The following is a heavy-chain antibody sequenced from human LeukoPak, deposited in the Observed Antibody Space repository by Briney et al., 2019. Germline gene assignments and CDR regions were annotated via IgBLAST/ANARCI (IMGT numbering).Heavy chain of an antibody. CDR2: IYSGGST. Sequence: GGPLRLSCAASGFTVSSNYMSWVRQAPGKGLEWVSVIYSGGSTYYADSVKGRLTSSRDNAKNSLYLQMNSLRAEDTAVYYCSRVYYYMDVWGKGTTVTVSS. CDR3: SRVYYYMDV. CDR1: GFTVSSNY. V-gene: IGHV3-53*01. J-gene: IGHJ6*03.